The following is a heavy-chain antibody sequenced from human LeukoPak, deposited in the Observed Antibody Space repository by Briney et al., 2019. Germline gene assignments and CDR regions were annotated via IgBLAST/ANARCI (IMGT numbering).Heavy chain of an antibody. D-gene: IGHD1-26*01. CDR2: INPNSRDT. Sequence: ASVTVSCKASGYTFTGYYVHWVRQAPGQGREWMGWINPNSRDTHYAQNFQGRVTMTRDTSISTAYLELRGLTSDDTAVYYCARSSGSSSAALDCWGQGTLVTVSS. J-gene: IGHJ4*02. V-gene: IGHV1-2*02. CDR1: GYTFTGYY. CDR3: ARSSGSSSAALDC.